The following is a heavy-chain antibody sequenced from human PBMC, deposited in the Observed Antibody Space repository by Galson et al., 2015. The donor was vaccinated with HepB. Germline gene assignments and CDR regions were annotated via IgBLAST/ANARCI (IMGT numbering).Heavy chain of an antibody. Sequence: ETLSLTCTVFGGSFSAYYWNWIRQSPEKGLDWIGEISHTGSTNYNPSLKSRVSISIDTSKNQFSLNLSSATAADTAVYYCARGRTTLTERAASDYDYWGQGTLVTVSS. CDR3: ARGRTTLTERAASDYDY. CDR1: GGSFSAYY. D-gene: IGHD4-11*01. CDR2: ISHTGST. V-gene: IGHV4-34*01. J-gene: IGHJ4*02.